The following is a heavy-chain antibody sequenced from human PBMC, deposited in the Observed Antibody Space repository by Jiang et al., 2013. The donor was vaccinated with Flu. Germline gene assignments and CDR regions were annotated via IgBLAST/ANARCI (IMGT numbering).Heavy chain of an antibody. CDR1: GGSISSYY. Sequence: PGLVKPSETLSLTCTVSGGSISSYYWSWIRQPPGKGLEWIGYIYYSGSTNYNPSLKSRVTISVDTSKNQFSLKLSSVTAADTAVYYCARLRYGSGLGSWFDPWGQGTLVTVSS. CDR3: ARLRYGSGLGSWFDP. D-gene: IGHD3-10*01. V-gene: IGHV4-59*08. J-gene: IGHJ5*02. CDR2: IYYSGST.